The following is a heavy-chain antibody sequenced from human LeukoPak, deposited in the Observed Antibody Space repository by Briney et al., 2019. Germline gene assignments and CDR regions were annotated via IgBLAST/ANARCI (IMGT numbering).Heavy chain of an antibody. CDR1: GFTFSDSW. CDR3: APYTHWVAVDV. J-gene: IGHJ6*02. CDR2: MNQDGSAK. V-gene: IGHV3-7*01. Sequence: PGGSLRLSCAASGFTFSDSWMSWVRQAPGKGLEWVANMNQDGSAKDYVDSVKGRFTISRDNARNSLYLQMSSLRAEDTAVYYCAPYTHWVAVDVWGQGTTVTVSS. D-gene: IGHD3-16*01.